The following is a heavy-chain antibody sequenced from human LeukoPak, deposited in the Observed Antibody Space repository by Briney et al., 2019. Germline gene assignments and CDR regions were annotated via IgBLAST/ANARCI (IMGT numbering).Heavy chain of an antibody. J-gene: IGHJ4*02. V-gene: IGHV1-69*13. CDR2: IIPIFGTA. D-gene: IGHD3-22*01. Sequence: ASVKVSCKASGGTFSIYAISWVRQAPGQGLEWMGGIIPIFGTANYAQKFQGRVTITADESTSTAYMELSSPRSEDTAVYYCARHSGYHSTMYLDYWGQGTLVTVSS. CDR3: ARHSGYHSTMYLDY. CDR1: GGTFSIYA.